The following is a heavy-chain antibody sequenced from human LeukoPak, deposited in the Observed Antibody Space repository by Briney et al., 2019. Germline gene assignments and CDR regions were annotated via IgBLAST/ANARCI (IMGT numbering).Heavy chain of an antibody. D-gene: IGHD4-17*01. J-gene: IGHJ4*02. V-gene: IGHV3-49*03. CDR1: GFTFGDYA. CDR3: ASSPFPGDYVPLGY. Sequence: GGSLRLSCTASGFTFGDYAMSWIRQAPGKGLEWVGFIRSKAYGETADYAASVKGRFTISRDDSKAIAYLQMNSLKTEDTAVYYCASSPFPGDYVPLGYWGQGTLVTVSS. CDR2: IRSKAYGETA.